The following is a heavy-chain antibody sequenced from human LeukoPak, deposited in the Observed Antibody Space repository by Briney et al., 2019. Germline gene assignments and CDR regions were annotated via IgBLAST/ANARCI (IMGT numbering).Heavy chain of an antibody. CDR2: IIPIFGTA. J-gene: IGHJ6*02. Sequence: KISCKGSGYSFTTYWIGWVRQAPGQGLEWMGGIIPIFGTANYAQKFQGRVTITADESTSTAYMELSSLRSEDTAVYYCARDRLSLYCSSTSCPRAPYYYYYYGMDVWGQGTTVTVSS. D-gene: IGHD2-2*01. CDR3: ARDRLSLYCSSTSCPRAPYYYYYYGMDV. CDR1: GYSFTTYW. V-gene: IGHV1-69*01.